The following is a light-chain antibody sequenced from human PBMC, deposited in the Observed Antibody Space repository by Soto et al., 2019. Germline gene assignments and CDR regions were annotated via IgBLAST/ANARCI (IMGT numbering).Light chain of an antibody. CDR1: QSISSW. J-gene: IGKJ1*01. Sequence: DIQMTQSPSTLSASVGDRVTITCRASQSISSWLAWYQQKPGKAPKILIYKASSLESGVPSRFSGSGSATEFTLTISSLQPDDFATYYCQQYNSFPTSGQGTKVEIK. CDR3: QQYNSFPT. V-gene: IGKV1-5*03. CDR2: KAS.